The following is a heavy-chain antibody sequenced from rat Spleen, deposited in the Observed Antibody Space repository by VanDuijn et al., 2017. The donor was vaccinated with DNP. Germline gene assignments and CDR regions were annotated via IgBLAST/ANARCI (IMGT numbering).Heavy chain of an antibody. CDR1: GFNFNDYW. CDR3: ARGGDGYDY. D-gene: IGHD1-12*03. J-gene: IGHJ2*01. CDR2: ISTGGGST. V-gene: IGHV5S13*01. Sequence: EVQLVESDGGLVQPGRSLKLSCAASGFNFNDYWMGWVRQTPTKGLEWVASISTGGGSTYYRDAVKGRFTNPRDNAKNTLYLQVDSLRSEDTATYYCARGGDGYDYWGQGVMVTVSS.